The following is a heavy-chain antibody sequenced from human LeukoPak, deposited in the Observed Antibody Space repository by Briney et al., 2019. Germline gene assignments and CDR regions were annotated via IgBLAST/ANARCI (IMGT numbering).Heavy chain of an antibody. CDR3: ARDLGNYFHF. D-gene: IGHD3-10*01. CDR2: ISAHNGNT. Sequence: ASVKVSCKASGYRFTSYGISWVRQAPGQGLEWMGWISAHNGNTKYAQEVQGRVIMTTDTSTSTAYMEMRSLRSDDTAVYYCARDLGNYFHFWGQGTLVTVSS. CDR1: GYRFTSYG. V-gene: IGHV1-18*01. J-gene: IGHJ4*02.